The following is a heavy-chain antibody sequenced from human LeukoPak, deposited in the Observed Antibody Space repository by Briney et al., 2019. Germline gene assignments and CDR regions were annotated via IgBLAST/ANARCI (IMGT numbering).Heavy chain of an antibody. CDR3: AREGRGQRLLPYDY. Sequence: PGGSLRLSSAASGFTFSSYSMNWVRQAPGKGLEWVSSISSSSSYIYYADSVKGRFTISRDNAKNSLYLQMNSLRAEDTAVYYCAREGRGQRLLPYDYWGQGTLVTVSS. J-gene: IGHJ4*02. V-gene: IGHV3-21*01. CDR1: GFTFSSYS. D-gene: IGHD6-25*01. CDR2: ISSSSSYI.